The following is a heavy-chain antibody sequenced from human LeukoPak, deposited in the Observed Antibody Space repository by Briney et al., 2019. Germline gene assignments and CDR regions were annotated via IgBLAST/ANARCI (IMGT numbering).Heavy chain of an antibody. CDR3: ASWHYDILTPFDY. Sequence: ASAKVSCKASGYTFTGYYMHWVRQAPGQGLDWMGWINPNSGGTNYAQKFQGRVTMTRDTSISTAYMELSSLRPDDTAVYYCASWHYDILTPFDYWGQGTLVTVSS. CDR1: GYTFTGYY. CDR2: INPNSGGT. J-gene: IGHJ4*02. D-gene: IGHD3-9*01. V-gene: IGHV1-2*02.